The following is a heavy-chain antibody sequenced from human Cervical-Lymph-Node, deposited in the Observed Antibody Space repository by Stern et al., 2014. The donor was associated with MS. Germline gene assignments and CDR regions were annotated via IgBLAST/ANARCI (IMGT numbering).Heavy chain of an antibody. CDR3: ARGKFGRSSRLFDY. J-gene: IGHJ4*02. D-gene: IGHD6-6*01. V-gene: IGHV3-30-3*01. CDR1: GFTFDSYS. CDR2: ISHDGHNI. Sequence: VQLVESGGGVVQPGRSLRLSCVVSGFTFDSYSMNWVRQTPGQGLEWVALISHDGHNIYYADSVKGRFTISSDNSNRALYLLMDSLRPQNTALYYWARGKFGRSSRLFDYWGQGALVTVTS.